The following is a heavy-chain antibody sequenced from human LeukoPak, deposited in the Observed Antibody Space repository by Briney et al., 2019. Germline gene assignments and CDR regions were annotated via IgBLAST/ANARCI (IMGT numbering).Heavy chain of an antibody. CDR2: IKQDGSEK. V-gene: IGHV3-7*01. CDR1: RFTFSSYW. Sequence: GGSLRLSCAASRFTFSSYWMSWVRQAPGKGLEWVANIKQDGSEKYYVDSVKGRFTISRDNAKNSLYLQMNSLRAEDTAVYYCASFPDILTGYPFHYYYYYYMDVWGKGTTVTVSS. CDR3: ASFPDILTGYPFHYYYYYYMDV. D-gene: IGHD3-9*01. J-gene: IGHJ6*03.